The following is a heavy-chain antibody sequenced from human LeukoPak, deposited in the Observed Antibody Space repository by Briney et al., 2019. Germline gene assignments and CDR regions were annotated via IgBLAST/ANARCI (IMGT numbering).Heavy chain of an antibody. D-gene: IGHD1-1*01. CDR1: GFTFTTYA. Sequence: GGSLRLSCAASGFTFTTYAMICVRQAPGKGLEWVAVIWYDGSNKYYADSVKGRFTISRDNSKNTLYLQMDSLRAEDTAIYYCARDWKTNSFDYWGQGTLVTVSS. V-gene: IGHV3-33*08. J-gene: IGHJ4*02. CDR3: ARDWKTNSFDY. CDR2: IWYDGSNK.